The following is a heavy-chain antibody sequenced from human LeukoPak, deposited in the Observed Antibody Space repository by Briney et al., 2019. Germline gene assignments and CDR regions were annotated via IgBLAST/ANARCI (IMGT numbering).Heavy chain of an antibody. D-gene: IGHD3-9*01. CDR1: GGSISSSGYY. CDR3: ARDKGHFDVDY. CDR2: IYYSGNT. J-gene: IGHJ4*02. V-gene: IGHV4-39*07. Sequence: SQTLSLTCTVSGGSISSSGYYWGWIRQPPGKDLEWIGSIYYSGNTFYIPSLKSRLTISLDTSKNQFSLKLSSVTAADTAVYYCARDKGHFDVDYWGQGTLVTVSS.